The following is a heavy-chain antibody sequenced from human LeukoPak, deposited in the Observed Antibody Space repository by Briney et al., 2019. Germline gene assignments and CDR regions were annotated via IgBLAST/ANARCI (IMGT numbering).Heavy chain of an antibody. Sequence: PSETLSLTCAVYGGSFSGYYWSWIRQPPGKGLEWIGEINHSGSTNYNPSLKSRVTISVDTSKNQFSLKLSSVTAADTAVYYCARGLPAVAGFDYWGQGTLVTVSS. J-gene: IGHJ4*02. CDR1: GGSFSGYY. D-gene: IGHD6-19*01. CDR3: ARGLPAVAGFDY. CDR2: INHSGST. V-gene: IGHV4-34*01.